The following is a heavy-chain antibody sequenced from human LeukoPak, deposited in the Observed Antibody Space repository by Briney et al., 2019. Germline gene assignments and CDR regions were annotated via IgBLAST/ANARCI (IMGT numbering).Heavy chain of an antibody. Sequence: GGSLRLSCAASGFTFSNAWMSWVRQAPGKGLEWVSSISSSSSYICYADSVKGRFTISRDNANKNSLYLQMNSLRAEDTALYYCAIRGSPMVRNYWGQGTLVTVSS. CDR3: AIRGSPMVRNY. V-gene: IGHV3-21*01. J-gene: IGHJ4*02. D-gene: IGHD3-10*01. CDR2: ISSSSSYI. CDR1: GFTFSNAW.